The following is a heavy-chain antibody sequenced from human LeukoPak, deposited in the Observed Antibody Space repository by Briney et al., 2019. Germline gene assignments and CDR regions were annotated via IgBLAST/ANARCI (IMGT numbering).Heavy chain of an antibody. J-gene: IGHJ6*02. Sequence: PGGSLRLSCAASGFTFSSYAMSWVRQAPGKGLEWVSAISGSGGSTYYADSVKGRFTISRDNSKNTLYLQMNSLRAEDTAVYYCAKGGETSGSYYYYYGMDVWGQGTTVTVSS. CDR2: ISGSGGST. V-gene: IGHV3-23*01. D-gene: IGHD1-26*01. CDR1: GFTFSSYA. CDR3: AKGGETSGSYYYYYGMDV.